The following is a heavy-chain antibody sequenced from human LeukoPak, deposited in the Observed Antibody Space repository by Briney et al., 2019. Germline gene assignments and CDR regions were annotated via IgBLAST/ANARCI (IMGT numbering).Heavy chain of an antibody. D-gene: IGHD3-22*01. V-gene: IGHV4-59*01. CDR1: GGSISSYY. J-gene: IGHJ4*02. CDR3: ARSYYDSSGYYFDY. Sequence: SETLSLTCTVSGGSISSYYWSWIRQPPGKGLEWIGYIYYSGSTNYNPSLKSRVTISVDTSKNQFSLKLSSVTAADTAVYYCARSYYDSSGYYFDYRGQGTLVTVSS. CDR2: IYYSGST.